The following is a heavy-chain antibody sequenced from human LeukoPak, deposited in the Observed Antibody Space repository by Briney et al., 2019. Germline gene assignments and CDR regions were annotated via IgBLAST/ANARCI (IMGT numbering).Heavy chain of an antibody. CDR1: GFTFSSYS. CDR2: ISSSSSYI. D-gene: IGHD1-26*01. V-gene: IGHV3-21*01. J-gene: IGHJ3*02. Sequence: GGSLRLSCAASGFTFSSYSMNWVRQAPGKGREWVSSISSSSSYIYYADSVKGRFTISRDNAKNSLYLQMNSLRAEDTAVYYCARDISGSPDDAFDIWGQGTMVTVSS. CDR3: ARDISGSPDDAFDI.